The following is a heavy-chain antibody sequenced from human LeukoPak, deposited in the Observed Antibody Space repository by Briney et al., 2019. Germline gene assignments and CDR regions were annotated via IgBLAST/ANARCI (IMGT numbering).Heavy chain of an antibody. Sequence: GGSLRLSCAASGFSFRNYSMSWVRQAPGKGLEWVSYISGSSRTIYYADSVKGRFTISRDNAQNSLYLQMNSLRVEDTAVYYCARALIRAYYFDYWGQGTLVTVSS. CDR1: GFSFRNYS. CDR3: ARALIRAYYFDY. CDR2: ISGSSRTI. V-gene: IGHV3-48*01. D-gene: IGHD3-22*01. J-gene: IGHJ4*02.